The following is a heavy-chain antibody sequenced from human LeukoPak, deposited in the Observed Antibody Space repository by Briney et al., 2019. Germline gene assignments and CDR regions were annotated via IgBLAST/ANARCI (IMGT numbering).Heavy chain of an antibody. Sequence: GGSLRLSCAASGFTFSRSAMTWVRQGPGTGLEFIASIIYSGGATYYADSVKGRFTISRDNSKNTLYLQMNSLRAEDTALYYCAKDGLYYDGSEHVYYFDSWGQGTLVTVSS. CDR2: IIYSGGAT. J-gene: IGHJ4*02. CDR3: AKDGLYYDGSEHVYYFDS. D-gene: IGHD3-22*01. CDR1: GFTFSRSA. V-gene: IGHV3-23*01.